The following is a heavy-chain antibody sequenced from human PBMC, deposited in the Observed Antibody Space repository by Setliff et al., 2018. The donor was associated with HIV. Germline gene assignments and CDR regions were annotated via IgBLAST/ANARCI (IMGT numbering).Heavy chain of an antibody. Sequence: SETLSLTCNASGGSISTYYWSWIRQPPGKGLEWLGYVSYSGSTNFNPSLESRLAMSVDMSKNHFSLKLRSVTAADTAVYYCARHGHFYDSSSSDAFDIWGHGTMVTVSS. D-gene: IGHD3-22*01. CDR1: GGSISTYY. CDR2: VSYSGST. CDR3: ARHGHFYDSSSSDAFDI. J-gene: IGHJ3*02. V-gene: IGHV4-59*08.